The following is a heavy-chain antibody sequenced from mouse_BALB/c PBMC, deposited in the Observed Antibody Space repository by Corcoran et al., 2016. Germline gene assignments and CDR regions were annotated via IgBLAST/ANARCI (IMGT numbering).Heavy chain of an antibody. CDR3: ARGYGNYYFDY. CDR2: IYPGSGNT. J-gene: IGHJ2*01. Sequence: QIQLQQSGPELVKPGASVKISCKASGYTFTDYYINWVKQKPGQGLEWIGWIYPGSGNTKYNEKFKGKATLTVDTSSSTAYMQLSSLTAEDTAVYFCARGYGNYYFDYWGQGTTLTVSS. CDR1: GYTFTDYY. D-gene: IGHD2-10*02. V-gene: IGHV1-84*02.